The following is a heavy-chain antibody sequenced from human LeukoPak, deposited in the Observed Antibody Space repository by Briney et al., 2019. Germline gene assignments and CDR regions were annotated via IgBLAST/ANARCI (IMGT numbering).Heavy chain of an antibody. V-gene: IGHV3-66*01. CDR2: IYSGGST. J-gene: IGHJ4*02. CDR1: GFTISSNY. D-gene: IGHD3/OR15-3a*01. CDR3: ASGLAQLPYCFDY. Sequence: PGGSLRLSCAASGFTISSNYLSWVRQAPGKGLAWVSVIYSGGSTYYADSVKGRFTISRDNSKNTLYLQMNSLRAEDTAVYYCASGLAQLPYCFDYWGQGTLVTVSS.